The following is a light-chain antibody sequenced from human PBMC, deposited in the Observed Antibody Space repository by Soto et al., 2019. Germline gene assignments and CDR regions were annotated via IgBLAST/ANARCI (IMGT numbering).Light chain of an antibody. CDR2: RDT. V-gene: IGLV3-25*02. J-gene: IGLJ1*01. Sequence: SYELTQPPSVSVSPGQTARITCSGDALPKQFSFWFQQKPGQAPVLVMSRDTERPSGIPERFSGSNSGTSVTLTISGVQAEDEADYYCQSAESSGAYQVFGPGTKVTVL. CDR1: ALPKQF. CDR3: QSAESSGAYQV.